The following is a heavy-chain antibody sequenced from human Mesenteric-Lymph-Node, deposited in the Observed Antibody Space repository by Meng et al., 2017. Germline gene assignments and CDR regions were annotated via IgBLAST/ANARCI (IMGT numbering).Heavy chain of an antibody. CDR1: GYSISSGYY. J-gene: IGHJ4*02. V-gene: IGHV4-38-2*02. D-gene: IGHD3-22*01. Sequence: SETLSLTCTVSGYSISSGYYWGWIRQPPGKGLEWIGSIYHSGSTYYNPSLKSRVTISVDTSKNQFSLKLSSVTAADTAVYYCARAERQYYYDSSGYSIDYWGQGTLVTVSS. CDR3: ARAERQYYYDSSGYSIDY. CDR2: IYHSGST.